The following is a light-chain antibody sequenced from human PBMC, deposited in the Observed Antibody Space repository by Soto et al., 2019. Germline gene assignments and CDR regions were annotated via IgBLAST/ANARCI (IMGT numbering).Light chain of an antibody. CDR3: CSYAGSYTWV. CDR1: SSDVGDYNY. Sequence: QSALTQPRSVSGSPGQSVTISCTGTSSDVGDYNYVSWYQQHPGKAPKLLIYAVNMRPSGFPDRFSGSKSGNTASLTISGLQAEDEADYSCCSYAGSYTWVFGGGTKLTVL. CDR2: AVN. V-gene: IGLV2-11*01. J-gene: IGLJ3*02.